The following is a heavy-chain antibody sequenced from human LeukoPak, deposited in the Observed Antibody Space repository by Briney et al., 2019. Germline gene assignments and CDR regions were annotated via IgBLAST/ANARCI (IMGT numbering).Heavy chain of an antibody. CDR1: GYTFTSYG. V-gene: IGHV1-18*01. CDR3: ARVGAHCGGDCSPYYFDY. D-gene: IGHD2-21*02. J-gene: IGHJ4*02. CDR2: ISAYNGNT. Sequence: ASVKVSCKASGYTFTSYGISWVRQAPGQGLEWMGWISAYNGNTNYAQKLQGRVTMTTDTSTSTAYMELRSLRSDDTAVYYCARVGAHCGGDCSPYYFDYWGQGTLVTVSS.